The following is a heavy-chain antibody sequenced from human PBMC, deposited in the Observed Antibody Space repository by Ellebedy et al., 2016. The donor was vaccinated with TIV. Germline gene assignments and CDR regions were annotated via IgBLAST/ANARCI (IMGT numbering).Heavy chain of an antibody. CDR2: ISNDVRNK. V-gene: IGHV3-30*04. D-gene: IGHD3-10*01. CDR3: ARDLSPTGLRGYFNY. Sequence: PGGSLRLSCAASGFTFSSYAMHWVRQAPGKGLEWVALISNDVRNKYYVDSVKGRFTISRDNFQNTLYLQMDSLRAEDTDVYYCARDLSPTGLRGYFNYWGQGTLVTVSS. J-gene: IGHJ4*02. CDR1: GFTFSSYA.